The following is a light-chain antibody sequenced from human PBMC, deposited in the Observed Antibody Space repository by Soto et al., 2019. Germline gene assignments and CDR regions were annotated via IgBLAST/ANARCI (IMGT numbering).Light chain of an antibody. CDR3: QQYGTSPFT. J-gene: IGKJ2*01. V-gene: IGKV3-15*01. CDR2: GAS. CDR1: QTVSSN. Sequence: EIVLTQSPATLSVSPGERATLSCRASQTVSSNLAWYQQKPGQPPRLLIYGASTRAIGIPARFSGSGSGTEFTLTISSLQSEDFAVYYCQQYGTSPFTFGLGTKLDIK.